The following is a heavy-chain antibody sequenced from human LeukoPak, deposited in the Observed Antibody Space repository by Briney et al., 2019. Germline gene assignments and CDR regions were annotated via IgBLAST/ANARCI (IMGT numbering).Heavy chain of an antibody. Sequence: SVKVSCKASVGTFSSYTISWVRQAPGQGLEWMGRIIPILGIANYAQKFQGRVTITADKSTSTAYMELSSLRSEDTAVYYCARSLHVVVIATDYYYYMDVWGKGTTVTVPS. D-gene: IGHD2-21*01. V-gene: IGHV1-69*02. CDR2: IIPILGIA. CDR1: VGTFSSYT. J-gene: IGHJ6*03. CDR3: ARSLHVVVIATDYYYYMDV.